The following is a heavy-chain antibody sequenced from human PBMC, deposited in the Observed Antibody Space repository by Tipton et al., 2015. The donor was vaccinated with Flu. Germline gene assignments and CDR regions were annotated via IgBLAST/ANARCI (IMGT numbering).Heavy chain of an antibody. V-gene: IGHV4-61*02. CDR1: GDSISTGSHY. CDR2: IYTSGST. CDR3: ARDYCSGGICYPDY. D-gene: IGHD2-15*01. Sequence: TLSLTCNASGDSISTGSHYWNWIRQPAGKGLEWIGRIYTSGSTTYNPSLKSRVTISVDTSKNQFSLRLNSVTATDTAMYYCARDYCSGGICYPDYWGQGTLVTVSS. J-gene: IGHJ4*02.